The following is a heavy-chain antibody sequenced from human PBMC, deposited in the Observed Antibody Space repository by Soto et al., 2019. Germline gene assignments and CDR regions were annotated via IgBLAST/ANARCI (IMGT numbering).Heavy chain of an antibody. J-gene: IGHJ1*01. CDR2: IIPIFGTA. V-gene: IGHV1-69*13. D-gene: IGHD3-22*01. CDR3: AKGSPPNYYDSSGYYYAGQYFQH. Sequence: VASVKVSCKASGGTFSSYAISWVRQAPGQGLEWMGGIIPIFGTANYAQKFQGRVTITADESTSTAYMELSSLRSEDTAVYYCAKGSPPNYYDSSGYYYAGQYFQHWGQGTLVTVSS. CDR1: GGTFSSYA.